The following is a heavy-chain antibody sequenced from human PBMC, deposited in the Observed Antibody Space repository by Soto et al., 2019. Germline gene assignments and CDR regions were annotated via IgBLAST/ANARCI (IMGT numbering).Heavy chain of an antibody. CDR2: IYCGGST. V-gene: IGHV3-66*01. CDR3: ARGGSYGGNSEGEIDY. J-gene: IGHJ4*02. CDR1: GFTVSSNY. D-gene: IGHD4-17*01. Sequence: EVQLVESGGGLVQPGGSLRLSCAASGFTVSSNYMSWVRQAPGKGLEWVSVIYCGGSTYYADSVKGRFTISRDNSKNTLYLQMNSLRAEDTAVYYCARGGSYGGNSEGEIDYWGQGTLVTVSS.